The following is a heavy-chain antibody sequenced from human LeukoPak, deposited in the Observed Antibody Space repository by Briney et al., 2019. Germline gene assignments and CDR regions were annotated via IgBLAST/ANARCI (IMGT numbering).Heavy chain of an antibody. CDR2: ISGSGGET. V-gene: IGHV3-23*01. D-gene: IGHD4-23*01. J-gene: IGHJ4*02. CDR1: GFNFANYA. Sequence: PGGSLRLSCAASGFNFANYAMSWVRQAPGKGLEWVSSISGSGGETHSTDSVRGRFTISRDNSKGTLYLQMSSLRAEDTALYYCAKVPHYGGNSPYFELWGQGTLVTVSS. CDR3: AKVPHYGGNSPYFEL.